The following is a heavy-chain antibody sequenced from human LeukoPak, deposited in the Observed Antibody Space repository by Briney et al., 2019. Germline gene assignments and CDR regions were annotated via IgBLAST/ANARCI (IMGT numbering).Heavy chain of an antibody. D-gene: IGHD3-10*01. J-gene: IGHJ3*02. V-gene: IGHV3-74*01. CDR3: STGSGHAFDI. CDR1: GFTFSSYW. CDR2: INSDGSST. Sequence: PGGSLRLSCAASGFTFSSYWMHWVRQVPGKGLVWVSRINSDGSSTSYADSVKGRFTIPRDNAKNTLYVQMNSLRAEDTAVYYCSTGSGHAFDIWGRGTMVTVS.